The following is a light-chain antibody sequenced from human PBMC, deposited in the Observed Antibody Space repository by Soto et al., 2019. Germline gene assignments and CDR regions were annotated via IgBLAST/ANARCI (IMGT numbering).Light chain of an antibody. V-gene: IGLV1-40*01. CDR2: DNT. J-gene: IGLJ2*01. Sequence: QAVVTQPPSVSGAPGQRVTISCSGSSSNIGAGYLVHWYQQVPGTAPKLLIYDNTNRPSGVPDRFSGSKSGTSASLAITGLQAEDEADYFCQSHDTSLSGSKVFGGGTKLTVL. CDR3: QSHDTSLSGSKV. CDR1: SSNIGAGYL.